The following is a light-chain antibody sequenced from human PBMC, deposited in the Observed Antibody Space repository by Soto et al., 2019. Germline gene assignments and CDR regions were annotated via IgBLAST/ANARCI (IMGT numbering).Light chain of an antibody. J-gene: IGLJ2*01. V-gene: IGLV1-44*01. CDR1: GSNIGSNA. Sequence: QAVVTQPPSASGTPGQRVTISCSGSGSNIGSNAVNWYQHIPGTAPKLLIYSNDQRPSGVPDRFSGSKSGTSASLAISGLQSEDEADYYCAAWDGSLSAVVFGGGTKLTVL. CDR2: SND. CDR3: AAWDGSLSAVV.